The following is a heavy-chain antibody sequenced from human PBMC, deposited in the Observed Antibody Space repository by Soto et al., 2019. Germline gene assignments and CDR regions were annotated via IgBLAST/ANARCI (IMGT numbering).Heavy chain of an antibody. D-gene: IGHD1-1*01. V-gene: IGHV2-5*02. CDR2: IYWDDDK. CDR1: GFSLTSGVG. Sequence: QITLKESGPTLVEPTQTLTLTCTFSGFSLTSGVGVGWIRQPPGKAPEWLVFIYWDDDKRYSPSLKSRLTITKDTSKNQVVLTMTNMDPLDTGTFYCAHRYSGYNWNSGYFDYWGQGLLVTVSP. J-gene: IGHJ4*02. CDR3: AHRYSGYNWNSGYFDY.